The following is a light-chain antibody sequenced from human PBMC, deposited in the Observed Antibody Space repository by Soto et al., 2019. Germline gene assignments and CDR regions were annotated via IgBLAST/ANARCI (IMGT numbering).Light chain of an antibody. CDR2: GES. V-gene: IGKV3-20*01. CDR3: QVYGRATWT. J-gene: IGKJ1*01. Sequence: DIVMTQSPATLSVSPGDRVTLSWRARQSVGSNLAWYQQKTGQAPRLLIYGESSRATGIPDRFSGSGSGTDLNLTIGSLEPEDFAVYYCQVYGRATWTCGQGTKVDIK. CDR1: QSVGSN.